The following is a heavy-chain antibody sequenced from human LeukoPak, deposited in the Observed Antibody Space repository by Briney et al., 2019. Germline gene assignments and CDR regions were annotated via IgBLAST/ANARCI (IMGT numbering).Heavy chain of an antibody. CDR3: ATVGRSSRPGY. D-gene: IGHD6-6*01. CDR1: VFLFNHSE. V-gene: IGHV3-48*03. Sequence: GGSLRLSCVASVFLFNHSEMMWVRQAPGKGLEWVSYITTGGGTTYYADSVKGRFTISRDNAKNSLYLQMSSLRADDTATYYCATVGRSSRPGYWGQGALVTVSS. J-gene: IGHJ4*02. CDR2: ITTGGGTT.